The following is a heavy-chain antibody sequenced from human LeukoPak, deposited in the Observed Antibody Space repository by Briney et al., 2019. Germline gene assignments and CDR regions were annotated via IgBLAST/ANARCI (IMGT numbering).Heavy chain of an antibody. D-gene: IGHD4-17*01. CDR2: IYISGST. Sequence: PSETLSLTCSVSGASINSHYWTWIRQPAGKGLEWIGRIYISGSTNYSPSLKSRVTMSVDTSKNTFSMNLISVTAADTAVYYCARGHSPLTTQVSYFQHWGQGTLVTVSS. V-gene: IGHV4-4*07. J-gene: IGHJ1*01. CDR1: GASINSHY. CDR3: ARGHSPLTTQVSYFQH.